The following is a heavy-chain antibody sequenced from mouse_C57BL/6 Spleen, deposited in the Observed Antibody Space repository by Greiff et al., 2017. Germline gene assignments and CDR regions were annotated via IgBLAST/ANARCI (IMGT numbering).Heavy chain of an antibody. CDR1: GYTFTSYW. CDR3: ARPHYGSSYEWYFDV. J-gene: IGHJ1*03. Sequence: VQLQQPGAELVMPGASVKLSCKASGYTFTSYWMHWVKQRPGQGLEWIGEIDPSDSYTNYNQKFKGKSTLTVDKSSSTAYMQLSSLTSEDSAVYYCARPHYGSSYEWYFDVWGTGTTVTVSS. D-gene: IGHD1-1*01. CDR2: IDPSDSYT. V-gene: IGHV1-69*01.